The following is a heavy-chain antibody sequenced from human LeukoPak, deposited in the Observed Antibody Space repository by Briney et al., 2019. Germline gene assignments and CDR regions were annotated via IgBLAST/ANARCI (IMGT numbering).Heavy chain of an antibody. Sequence: PGGSLRLSCAASGFTFSSYAMSWVRQAPGKGLEWVSAISGSGGSTYYADSVKGRFTISRDNSKNTLYLQMNSLRAEDTAVYYCAKDPALVFGMRDSYYFDYWGQGTLVTVSS. V-gene: IGHV3-23*01. D-gene: IGHD3-16*01. CDR2: ISGSGGST. CDR1: GFTFSSYA. J-gene: IGHJ4*02. CDR3: AKDPALVFGMRDSYYFDY.